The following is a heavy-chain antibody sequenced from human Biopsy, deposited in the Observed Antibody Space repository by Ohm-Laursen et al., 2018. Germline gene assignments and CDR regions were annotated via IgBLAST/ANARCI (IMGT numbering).Heavy chain of an antibody. CDR3: GRVWLWRGYGMDV. CDR1: GGSMSDHY. Sequence: GTLSLTCTVSGGSMSDHYWSWPRQTPGKGLEWLGYIYYTGKTTYNPSLESRITISVDTSKNKFSLQLDSMTAADTAVYYCGRVWLWRGYGMDVWGQGTTVTVSS. V-gene: IGHV4-59*11. J-gene: IGHJ6*02. D-gene: IGHD6-19*01. CDR2: IYYTGKT.